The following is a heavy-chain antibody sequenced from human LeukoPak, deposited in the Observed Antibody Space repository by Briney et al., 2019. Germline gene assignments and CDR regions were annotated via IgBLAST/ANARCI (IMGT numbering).Heavy chain of an antibody. J-gene: IGHJ4*02. CDR1: GFAFSSQA. CDR3: AKDARRTSGWHFFDY. CDR2: ISDSGSIT. V-gene: IGHV3-23*01. D-gene: IGHD6-19*01. Sequence: GGSLRLSCAASGFAFSSQAMGWVRQAPGKGLEWVSVISDSGSITYYADSVKGRFTISRDNSKNTLFLQMNSLRADDTAVYYCAKDARRTSGWHFFDYWGQGTLVTVSS.